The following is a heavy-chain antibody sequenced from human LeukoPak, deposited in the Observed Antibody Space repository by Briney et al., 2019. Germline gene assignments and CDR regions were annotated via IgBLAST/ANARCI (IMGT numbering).Heavy chain of an antibody. Sequence: GRSLRLSCTASGLTFNNAWISCVSQAPGKWMEWVGRIKSKSDGGATDYAAHVPGRFTISRADSTNTLYLEMNSLKTEDTAVYYCTSGIGTIDFWGQGTLVTVSS. V-gene: IGHV3-15*01. D-gene: IGHD1-1*01. J-gene: IGHJ4*02. CDR2: IKSKSDGGAT. CDR1: GLTFNNAW. CDR3: TSGIGTIDF.